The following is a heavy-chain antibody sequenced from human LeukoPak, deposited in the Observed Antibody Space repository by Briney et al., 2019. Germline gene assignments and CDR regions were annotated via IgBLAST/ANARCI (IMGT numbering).Heavy chain of an antibody. CDR2: IYTSGST. V-gene: IGHV4-61*02. J-gene: IGHJ4*02. D-gene: IGHD6-13*01. Sequence: SQTLSLTCTVSGGSISSGSYYWSWIRQPAGKGLEWIGRIYTSGSTNYNPSLKSRVTISVDTSKNQFSLKLSSVTAADTAVYYCARGSAALDYWGQETLVTVSS. CDR1: GGSISSGSYY. CDR3: ARGSAALDY.